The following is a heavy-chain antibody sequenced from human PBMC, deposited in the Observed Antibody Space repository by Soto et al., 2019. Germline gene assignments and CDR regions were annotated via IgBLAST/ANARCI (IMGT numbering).Heavy chain of an antibody. CDR2: ISSSGSTI. Sequence: PGGSLRLSCAASGFTFSDYYMSWIRQAPGKGLEWVSYISSSGSTIYYADSVKGRFTISRDNAKNSLYLQMNSLRAEDTAVYYCAKSPGSDYYYAIAVWGQGTTVTVSS. CDR3: AKSPGSDYYYAIAV. V-gene: IGHV3-11*01. J-gene: IGHJ6*02. CDR1: GFTFSDYY.